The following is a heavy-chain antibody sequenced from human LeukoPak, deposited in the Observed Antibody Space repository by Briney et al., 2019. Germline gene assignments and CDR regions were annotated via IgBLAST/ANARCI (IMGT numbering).Heavy chain of an antibody. CDR1: GFTFSSYE. Sequence: GGSLRLSCAASGFTFSSYEMDWVRQAPGKGLEWVSYISSSSSTIYYADSVEGRFTISRDNAKNSLYLQMNSLRAEDTAVYYCAELGITMIGGVWGKGTTVTISS. D-gene: IGHD3-10*02. CDR3: AELGITMIGGV. V-gene: IGHV3-48*03. CDR2: ISSSSSTI. J-gene: IGHJ6*04.